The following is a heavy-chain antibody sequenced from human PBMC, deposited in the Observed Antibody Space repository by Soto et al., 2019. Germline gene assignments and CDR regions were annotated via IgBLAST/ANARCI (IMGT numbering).Heavy chain of an antibody. CDR2: ISYDGSNK. Sequence: GGSLRLSCAASGFTFSSYGMHWVRQAPGKGLEWVAVISYDGSNKYYADSVKGRFTISRDNSKNTLYLQMNSLRAEDTAVYYCAKEGHLQYQMLTYYYYYMDVWCKGITVTVS. V-gene: IGHV3-30*18. CDR3: AKEGHLQYQMLTYYYYYMDV. CDR1: GFTFSSYG. J-gene: IGHJ6*03. D-gene: IGHD2-2*01.